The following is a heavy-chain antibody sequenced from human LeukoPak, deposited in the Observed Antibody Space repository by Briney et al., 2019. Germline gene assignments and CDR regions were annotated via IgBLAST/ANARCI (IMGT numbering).Heavy chain of an antibody. CDR1: GFTVSINY. D-gene: IGHD3-10*01. J-gene: IGHJ4*02. V-gene: IGHV3-66*01. CDR3: ARNLWFGDFDY. Sequence: GGSLRLSCAPSGFTVSINYMSWARQAPGKGREWVSVIYSGGSTYYADSVKGRFTISRDNSKNTLYLQMNSLRAEATAVYYCARNLWFGDFDYWGQGTLVTVSS. CDR2: IYSGGST.